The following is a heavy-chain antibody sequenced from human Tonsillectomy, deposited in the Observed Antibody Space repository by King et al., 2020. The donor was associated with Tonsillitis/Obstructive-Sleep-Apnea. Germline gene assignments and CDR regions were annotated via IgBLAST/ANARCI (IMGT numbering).Heavy chain of an antibody. J-gene: IGHJ6*03. V-gene: IGHV1-69*01. CDR3: ARGPAYCGGDCYSTEYYYYYMDV. CDR2: IIPIFGTA. Sequence: QVQLVESGAEVKKPGSSVKVSCKASGGTFSSYAISWVRQAPGQGLEWMGGIIPIFGTANYAQKFQGRVTITADESTSTAYMELSSLRSEETAVYYCARGPAYCGGDCYSTEYYYYYMDVWGKGTTVTVSS. D-gene: IGHD2-21*01. CDR1: GGTFSSYA.